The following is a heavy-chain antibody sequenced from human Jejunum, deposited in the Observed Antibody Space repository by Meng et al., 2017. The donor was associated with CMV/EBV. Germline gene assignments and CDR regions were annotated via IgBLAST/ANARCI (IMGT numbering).Heavy chain of an antibody. V-gene: IGHV3-33*03. CDR3: AKGGSGSYDWFDP. CDR1: GFAFSKFG. Sequence: AFGFAFSKFGMHWVRRAPGKGLEWVAVIWGDGSEKSYSDSVKGRFTIFRDNPRNTLYLQMNSLRPDDTARYFCAKGGSGSYDWFDPWGQGTLVTVSS. J-gene: IGHJ5*02. CDR2: IWGDGSEK. D-gene: IGHD1-26*01.